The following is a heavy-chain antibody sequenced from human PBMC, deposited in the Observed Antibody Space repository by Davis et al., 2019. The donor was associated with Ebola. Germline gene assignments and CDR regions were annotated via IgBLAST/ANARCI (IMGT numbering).Heavy chain of an antibody. CDR3: AREWENYGDYMGYFDY. CDR1: GFTFSTYT. V-gene: IGHV3-30*04. CDR2: ISYDGSNK. D-gene: IGHD4-17*01. J-gene: IGHJ4*02. Sequence: GESLKISCAASGFTFSTYTMNWVRQAPGKGLEWVAVISYDGSNKYYADSVKGRFTISRDNSKNTLYLQMNSLRAEDTAVYYCAREWENYGDYMGYFDYWGQGTLVTVSS.